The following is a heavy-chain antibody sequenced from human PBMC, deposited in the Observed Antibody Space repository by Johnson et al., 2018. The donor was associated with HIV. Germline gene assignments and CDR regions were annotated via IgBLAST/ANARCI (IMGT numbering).Heavy chain of an antibody. CDR3: FTEPPPYTNYVRLHDVFDI. J-gene: IGHJ3*02. Sequence: MQLVESGGGLVQPGGSLRLSCAASGFTFSSYAMSWVRQAPGKGLEWVSAISGSGGSTYYAAPVKGRFTISRDDSKNTLYLQMNSLKIEDTAVYYCFTEPPPYTNYVRLHDVFDIRGQGTMVTVSS. CDR1: GFTFSSYA. CDR2: ISGSGGST. V-gene: IGHV3-23*04. D-gene: IGHD3-16*01.